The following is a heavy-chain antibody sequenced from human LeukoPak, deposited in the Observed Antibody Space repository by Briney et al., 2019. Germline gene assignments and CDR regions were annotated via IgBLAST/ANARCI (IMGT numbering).Heavy chain of an antibody. CDR1: GFTFSSYA. Sequence: GRSLRLSCAASGFTFSSYAMHWVRQAPGKGLEWVSSISSSSSYIYYADSVKGRFTLSRDNAKNSLYLQMNSLRAEDTAVYYCARDRLSSSFNYYGMDVWGQGTTVTVSS. CDR3: ARDRLSSSFNYYGMDV. CDR2: ISSSSSYI. J-gene: IGHJ6*02. V-gene: IGHV3-21*01. D-gene: IGHD6-13*01.